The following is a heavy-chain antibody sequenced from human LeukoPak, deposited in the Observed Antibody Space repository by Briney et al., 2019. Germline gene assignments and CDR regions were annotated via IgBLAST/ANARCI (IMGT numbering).Heavy chain of an antibody. CDR1: GFTFSSYW. Sequence: GGSLRLSCAASGFTFSSYWMHWVRQAPGKGLVWVSRISIDGSSTNYADSVKGRFTISRDNAKNTLYLQMDSLRAEDTAVYYCARGSHSSSCDYWGQGTLVTVSP. CDR3: ARGSHSSSCDY. CDR2: ISIDGSST. V-gene: IGHV3-74*01. D-gene: IGHD6-13*01. J-gene: IGHJ4*02.